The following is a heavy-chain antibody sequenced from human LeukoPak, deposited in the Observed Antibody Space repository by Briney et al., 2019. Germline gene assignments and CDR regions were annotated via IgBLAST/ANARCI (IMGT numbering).Heavy chain of an antibody. CDR2: IYYSGST. D-gene: IGHD5-18*01. J-gene: IGHJ6*03. V-gene: IGHV4-61*05. CDR1: GGSISSSSYY. Sequence: SETLSLTCTVSGGSISSSSYYWGWIRQPPGKGLEWIGYIYYSGSTNYNPSLKSRVTISVDTSKNQFSLKLSSVTAADTAVYYCARYLRGYSYGPPGSGYYYYMDVWGKGTTVTVSS. CDR3: ARYLRGYSYGPPGSGYYYYMDV.